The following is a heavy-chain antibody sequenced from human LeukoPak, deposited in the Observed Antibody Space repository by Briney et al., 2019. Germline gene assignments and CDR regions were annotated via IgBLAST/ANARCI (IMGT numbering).Heavy chain of an antibody. CDR1: GFTFTSFA. D-gene: IGHD2-8*01. V-gene: IGHV3-23*01. J-gene: IGHJ5*02. CDR2: ISGSGSST. CDR3: AKGLYASSP. Sequence: PGGSLRLSCAASGFTFTSFAMSWVRQAPGKGLEWVSAISGSGSSTYYADSVKGRFTISRDNSKNTLYLQMNSLSVEDTAIYYCAKGLYASSPWGLGTLVTVSS.